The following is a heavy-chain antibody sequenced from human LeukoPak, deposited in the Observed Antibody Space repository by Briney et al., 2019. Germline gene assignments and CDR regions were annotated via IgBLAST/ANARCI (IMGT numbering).Heavy chain of an antibody. D-gene: IGHD2-2*01. CDR3: ARGSKQNPYCSSSGCYPHL. Sequence: GASVKVSCKASGYTYSSYGISWVRQAPGQGLEWMGWINGYKGNTNYAQKLQGRVTMTTDTSTSTAYMELRSLRSDDTAVYYCARGSKQNPYCSSSGCYPHLWGQGTLVIVST. CDR1: GYTYSSYG. V-gene: IGHV1-18*01. J-gene: IGHJ5*02. CDR2: INGYKGNT.